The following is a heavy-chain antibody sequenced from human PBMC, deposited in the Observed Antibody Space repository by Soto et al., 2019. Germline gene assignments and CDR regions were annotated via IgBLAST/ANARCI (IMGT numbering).Heavy chain of an antibody. CDR3: ARGRGILLWFGELGSWFDP. V-gene: IGHV1-8*01. CDR1: GYTFTSYD. J-gene: IGHJ5*02. CDR2: MNPNSGNT. D-gene: IGHD3-10*01. Sequence: QVQLVQSGAEVKKPGASVKVSCKASGYTFTSYDINWMRQATGQGLEWMGWMNPNSGNTGYEQKFQGRVTMTRNTSISTAYMEMSSLRSEDTAVYYCARGRGILLWFGELGSWFDPWGQGTLVTVSS.